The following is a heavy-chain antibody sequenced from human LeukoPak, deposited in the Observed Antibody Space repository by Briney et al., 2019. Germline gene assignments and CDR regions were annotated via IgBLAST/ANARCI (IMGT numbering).Heavy chain of an antibody. V-gene: IGHV4-34*01. CDR2: INHSGST. Sequence: PSETLSLTCAVYGGSFSGYYWSWIRQPPGKGLEWIGEINHSGSTNYNPSLKSRVTISVDTSKNQFSLKLSSVTAADTAVYYCARRQLRITIFVVVTPPSYYMDVWGKGTTVTVSS. CDR3: ARRQLRITIFVVVTPPSYYMDV. CDR1: GGSFSGYY. J-gene: IGHJ6*03. D-gene: IGHD3-3*01.